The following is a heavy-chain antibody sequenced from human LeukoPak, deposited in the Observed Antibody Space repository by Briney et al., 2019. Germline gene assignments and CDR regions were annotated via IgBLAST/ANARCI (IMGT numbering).Heavy chain of an antibody. CDR3: AREDGYSSSWYSDY. V-gene: IGHV3-74*01. CDR1: GFTFRSYW. CDR2: INSDGSNT. D-gene: IGHD6-13*01. Sequence: GGSLRLSCAASGFTFRSYWMHWVRQAPGKGLVWVSHINSDGSNTDYADSVKGRFTISRDNAKNTLYLQMNSLRAEDTAVYYCAREDGYSSSWYSDYWGQGTLVTVSS. J-gene: IGHJ4*02.